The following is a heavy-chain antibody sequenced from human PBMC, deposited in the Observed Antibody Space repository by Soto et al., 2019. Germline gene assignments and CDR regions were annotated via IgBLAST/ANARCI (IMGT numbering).Heavy chain of an antibody. CDR2: MSGSGGST. V-gene: IGHV3-23*01. J-gene: IGHJ6*02. D-gene: IGHD2-8*01. CDR1: GFTFSSYA. CDR3: AKAWDCTNGGCAYARSPHGMDV. Sequence: EVQLLESGGGLVQPGGSLRLSCAASGFTFSSYAMSWVRQAPGKGLEWVSAMSGSGGSTYYADSVKGRLTISRDNSKNTLYLEMNSLIAEDTDVDYCAKAWDCTNGGCAYARSPHGMDVWGQGTKVTVSS.